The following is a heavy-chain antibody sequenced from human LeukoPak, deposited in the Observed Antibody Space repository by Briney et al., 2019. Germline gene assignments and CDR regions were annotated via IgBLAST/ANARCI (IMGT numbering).Heavy chain of an antibody. V-gene: IGHV1-24*01. CDR1: GYTLTELS. Sequence: PVASVKVSCKVSGYTLTELSMHWVRQAPGKGLEWMGGFDPEDGETIYAQKFQGRVTMTEDTSTDTAYMELSSLRSEDTAVYYCATTSPIVGATTHWFDPWGQGTLVTVSS. CDR2: FDPEDGET. D-gene: IGHD1-26*01. J-gene: IGHJ5*02. CDR3: ATTSPIVGATTHWFDP.